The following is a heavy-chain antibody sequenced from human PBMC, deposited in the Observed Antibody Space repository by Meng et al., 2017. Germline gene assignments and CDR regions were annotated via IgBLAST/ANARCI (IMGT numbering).Heavy chain of an antibody. CDR1: GFTFSSYA. CDR3: AGIPRPSEGDFGY. Sequence: GESLKISCAASGFTFSSYAMHWVRQAPGKGLEWVAVISYVGSNKDYADSVKGRFTISRDNSKNTLYLQMNSLRAEETAVYYCAGIPRPSEGDFGYWGQGTLVTVSS. V-gene: IGHV3-30*04. J-gene: IGHJ4*02. CDR2: ISYVGSNK. D-gene: IGHD2-2*02.